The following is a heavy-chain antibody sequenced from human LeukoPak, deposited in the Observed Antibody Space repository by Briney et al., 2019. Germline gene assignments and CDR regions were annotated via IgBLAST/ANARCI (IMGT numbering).Heavy chain of an antibody. CDR2: IYTSGST. Sequence: PSETLSLTCTVSGGSISSYYWSWIRQPAGKGLEWIGRIYTSGSTNYNPSLKSRVTMSVDTSKNQFSLKLSSVTAADTAVYYCARDSPTYCSSTSCSNWFDPWGQGTLVTVSS. CDR3: ARDSPTYCSSTSCSNWFDP. J-gene: IGHJ5*02. D-gene: IGHD2-2*01. CDR1: GGSISSYY. V-gene: IGHV4-4*07.